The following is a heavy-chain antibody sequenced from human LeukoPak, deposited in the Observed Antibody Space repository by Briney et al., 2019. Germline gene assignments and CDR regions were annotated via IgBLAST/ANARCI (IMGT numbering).Heavy chain of an antibody. D-gene: IGHD3-16*01. V-gene: IGHV3-30*19. CDR2: ISYDGRDK. CDR3: APERGTAFDV. CDR1: GFTFASYG. Sequence: GGSLRLSCAASGFTFASYGMHWVRQAPGKGLEWVAFISYDGRDKLHADSVKGRFTISRDNSKNTLYLQMNSLRVEDTAVYYCAPERGTAFDVWGQGAMVTVSS. J-gene: IGHJ3*01.